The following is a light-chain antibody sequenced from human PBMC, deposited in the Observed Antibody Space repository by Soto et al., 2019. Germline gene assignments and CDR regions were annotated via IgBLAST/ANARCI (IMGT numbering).Light chain of an antibody. CDR3: SSYTSSSTPYV. V-gene: IGLV2-14*01. J-gene: IGLJ1*01. CDR2: DVS. CDR1: SSDVGVYNY. Sequence: QSALAQPASVSGSPGQSITISCTGTSSDVGVYNYVSWYQQHPGKVPKLMIYDVSNRPSGVSNRCSGSKSGNTASLTISGLQAEDEADYYCSSYTSSSTPYVFGTGTKVTVL.